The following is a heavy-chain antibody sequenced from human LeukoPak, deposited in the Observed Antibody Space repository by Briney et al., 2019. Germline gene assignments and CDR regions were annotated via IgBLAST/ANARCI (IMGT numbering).Heavy chain of an antibody. D-gene: IGHD1-1*01. Sequence: ASVKVSCKASGYTFTSYYMHWVRQAPGQGLEWMGIINPSGGSTSYAQKFQGRVTMTRDTSTSTVYKELRRLRTENPAVPHWWKTRVAFDIWGQGTMVTVSS. V-gene: IGHV1-46*01. CDR3: WKTRVAFDI. CDR2: INPSGGST. CDR1: GYTFTSYY. J-gene: IGHJ3*02.